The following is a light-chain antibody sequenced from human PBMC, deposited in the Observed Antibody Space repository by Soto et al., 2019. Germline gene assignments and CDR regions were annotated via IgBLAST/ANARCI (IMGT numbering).Light chain of an antibody. CDR1: QSVGNNY. CDR3: QQYVTSPLT. V-gene: IGKV3D-20*01. J-gene: IGKJ4*01. Sequence: EIVLTQSPATLSLSPGERATLSCGASQSVGNNYLAWYQWKPGQAPRLLIFNASRRATGIPDRFSGSGSGTDFTLTISRLEPEDFTIYYCQQYVTSPLTFGGGTKVDIK. CDR2: NAS.